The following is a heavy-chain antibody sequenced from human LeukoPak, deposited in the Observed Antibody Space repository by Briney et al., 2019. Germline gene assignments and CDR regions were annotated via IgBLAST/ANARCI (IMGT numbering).Heavy chain of an antibody. CDR2: ISSSSSTI. J-gene: IGHJ4*02. Sequence: GGSLRLSCAASGFTFSSYSMNWVRQAPGKGLEWVSYISSSSSTIYYADSVKGRFTISRDNAKNSLYLQMNSLRAEDTAVYYCARAVNDYDILTGYYTLDYWGQGTLVTVSS. V-gene: IGHV3-48*04. CDR1: GFTFSSYS. CDR3: ARAVNDYDILTGYYTLDY. D-gene: IGHD3-9*01.